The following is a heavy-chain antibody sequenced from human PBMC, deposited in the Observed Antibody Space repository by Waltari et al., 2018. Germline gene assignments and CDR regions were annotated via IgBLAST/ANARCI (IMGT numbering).Heavy chain of an antibody. CDR2: ISSSGSTI. Sequence: EVQLVESGGGLVQPGGSLRLSCAASGFTFSSYEMNWVRQAPGKGLDWVSYISSSGSTIYYADSVKGRFTISRDNAKNSLYLQVNSLRAEDTAVYYCARERSYVFWSGLTYYFDYWGQGTLVTVSS. D-gene: IGHD3-3*01. V-gene: IGHV3-48*03. CDR1: GFTFSSYE. CDR3: ARERSYVFWSGLTYYFDY. J-gene: IGHJ4*02.